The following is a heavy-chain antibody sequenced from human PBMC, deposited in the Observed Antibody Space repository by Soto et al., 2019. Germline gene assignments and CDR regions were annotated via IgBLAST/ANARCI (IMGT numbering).Heavy chain of an antibody. CDR1: GGSIISGGHY. D-gene: IGHD3-22*01. J-gene: IGHJ3*02. CDR2: IYYTGST. Sequence: SETLSLTCTVSGGSIISGGHYWTWVRQHPGKGLEWMGYIYYTGSTSYNPSLESRLTVSVDTSKNQFSLKLSSVTAADTAVYYCARAISRGSSGRNDAFDIWGQGTMVTVSS. CDR3: ARAISRGSSGRNDAFDI. V-gene: IGHV4-31*03.